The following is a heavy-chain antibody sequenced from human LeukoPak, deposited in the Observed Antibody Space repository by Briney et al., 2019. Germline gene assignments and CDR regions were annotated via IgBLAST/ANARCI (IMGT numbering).Heavy chain of an antibody. CDR1: TFTVSNAW. D-gene: IGHD5-12*01. CDR2: IKSKSAGGTT. V-gene: IGHV3-15*01. Sequence: GGSLRLSCAASTFTVSNAWMNWVRQAPGKGLEWVGRIKSKSAGGTTDYVAPVKGRITISRDDSKTTVYLQMNSLRAEDTAVYYCARDGVATIPGYYYYYGMDVWGQGTTVTVS. J-gene: IGHJ6*02. CDR3: ARDGVATIPGYYYYYGMDV.